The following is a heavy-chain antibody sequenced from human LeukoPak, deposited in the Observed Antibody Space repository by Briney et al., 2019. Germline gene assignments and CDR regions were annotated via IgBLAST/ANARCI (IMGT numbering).Heavy chain of an antibody. D-gene: IGHD2-15*01. CDR1: GYLFNTYY. Sequence: ASVKVSCKASGYLFNTYYIHWVRQAPGQGPEWMGIINPSDGGTRYAQKFQGRVTITADKSTSTAYMELSSLRSEDTAVYYCARDESLLRSAFDIWGQGTMVTVSS. CDR2: INPSDGGT. CDR3: ARDESLLRSAFDI. V-gene: IGHV1-46*02. J-gene: IGHJ3*02.